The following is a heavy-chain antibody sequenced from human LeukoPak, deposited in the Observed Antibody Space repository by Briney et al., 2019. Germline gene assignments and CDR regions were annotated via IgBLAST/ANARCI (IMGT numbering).Heavy chain of an antibody. J-gene: IGHJ6*02. CDR3: ARAFSQRYCSGGSCYGISYYYGMDV. V-gene: IGHV1-46*01. CDR1: GYTFTSYY. Sequence: ASVKVSCKAPGYTFTSYYMHWVRQAPGQGLEWMGLINPSGGSTGYAQKFQGRVTMTRDTSTSTVYMELSSLRSEDTAVYYCARAFSQRYCSGGSCYGISYYYGMDVWGQGTTVTVSS. D-gene: IGHD2-15*01. CDR2: INPSGGST.